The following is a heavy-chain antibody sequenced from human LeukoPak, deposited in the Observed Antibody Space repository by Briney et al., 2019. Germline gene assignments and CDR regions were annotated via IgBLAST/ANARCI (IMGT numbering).Heavy chain of an antibody. CDR2: ISYDGSNK. CDR1: GFTFSSYA. J-gene: IGHJ4*02. D-gene: IGHD3-3*01. V-gene: IGHV3-30-3*01. Sequence: GGSLRLSCAASGFTFSSYAMHWVRQAPGKGLEWVAVISYDGSNKYYADSVKGRFTISRDNAKNSLYLQMNSLRAEDTAVYYCARAGPIRITIFGVVRAELDYWGQGTLVTVSS. CDR3: ARAGPIRITIFGVVRAELDY.